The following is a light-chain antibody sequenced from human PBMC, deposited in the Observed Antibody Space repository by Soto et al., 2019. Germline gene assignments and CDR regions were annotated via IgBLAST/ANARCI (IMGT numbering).Light chain of an antibody. CDR2: GAS. J-gene: IGKJ1*01. V-gene: IGKV3-20*01. CDR3: QQYAKAPLT. CDR1: QIVSANY. Sequence: EIVLTHSPGTLSLSPGERATLSCRASQIVSANYLAWYQQKPGQAPRLVVYGASSRATGVPDRFSASGSGTDFTLTISRLEPEDFAVYYCQQYAKAPLTFGQGTKVEMK.